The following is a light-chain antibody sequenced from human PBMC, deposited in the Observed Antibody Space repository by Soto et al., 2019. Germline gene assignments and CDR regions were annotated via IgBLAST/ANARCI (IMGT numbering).Light chain of an antibody. J-gene: IGLJ2*01. CDR1: SSDVGSYNL. V-gene: IGLV2-23*01. Sequence: QSVLTQPASVSGSPGQSSTISCTGTSSDVGSYNLVSWYQQHPGKAPKLMIYEGSKRPSGVSNRFSGSKSGNTASLTISGLQAEDEADYYCCSYAGSSTDVVFGGGTKVTVL. CDR3: CSYAGSSTDVV. CDR2: EGS.